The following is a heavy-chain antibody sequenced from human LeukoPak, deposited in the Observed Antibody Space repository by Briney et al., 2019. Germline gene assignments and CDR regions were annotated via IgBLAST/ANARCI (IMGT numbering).Heavy chain of an antibody. J-gene: IGHJ4*02. CDR2: INPSGGST. V-gene: IGHV1-46*01. D-gene: IGHD6-19*01. CDR3: ATDRSYSSGWYLY. CDR1: GYTFTSYY. Sequence: ASVKVSCKASGYTFTSYYMHWVRQAPGEGLEWMGIINPSGGSTSYAQKFQGRVTMTEDTSTDTAFMELSSLRSEDTAVYYCATDRSYSSGWYLYWGQGTLVTVSS.